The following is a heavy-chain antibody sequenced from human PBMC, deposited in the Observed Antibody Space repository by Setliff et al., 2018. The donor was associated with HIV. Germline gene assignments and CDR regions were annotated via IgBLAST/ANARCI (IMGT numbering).Heavy chain of an antibody. V-gene: IGHV4-4*09. Sequence: SETLSLTCSVSGGSIGGYSWGWIRQSPGKGLEWIGYIYPSTSANYNPSLKSRVTISLDTSKMQFSLHLTSVTAADTAVYYCATLDPSGGNFLAYWGQGTLVTVSS. CDR3: ATLDPSGGNFLAY. CDR1: GGSIGGYS. CDR2: IYPSTSA. J-gene: IGHJ4*02. D-gene: IGHD2-21*02.